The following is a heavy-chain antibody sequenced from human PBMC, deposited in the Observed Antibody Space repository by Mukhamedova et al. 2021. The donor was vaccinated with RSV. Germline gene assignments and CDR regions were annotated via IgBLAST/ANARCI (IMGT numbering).Heavy chain of an antibody. CDR3: ARISYAENWFDP. J-gene: IGHJ5*02. D-gene: IGHD1-26*01. V-gene: IGHV1-2*02. CDR2: INPNSGDT. Sequence: GWINPNSGDTNYAQKFQGRVTMTRDTSISTAYMELSRLRSDDTAVYYCARISYAENWFDPWGQGTLVNVSS.